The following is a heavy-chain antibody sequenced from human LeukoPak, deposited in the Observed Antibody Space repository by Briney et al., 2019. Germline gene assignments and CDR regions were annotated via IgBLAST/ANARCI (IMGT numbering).Heavy chain of an antibody. CDR1: GFTFSRYG. D-gene: IGHD6-13*01. V-gene: IGHV3-30*02. CDR2: IRYDGSNK. Sequence: PGGSLRLSCAASGFTFSRYGMHWVRQAPGKGLEWVAFIRYDGSNKYYADSVKGRFTISRDNSKNTLYLQMNSLRAEDTAVYYCAKAHGSSSWYYFDYWGQGTLVTVSS. CDR3: AKAHGSSSWYYFDY. J-gene: IGHJ4*02.